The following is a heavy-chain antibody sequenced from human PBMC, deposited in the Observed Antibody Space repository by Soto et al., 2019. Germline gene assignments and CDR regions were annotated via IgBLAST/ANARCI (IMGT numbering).Heavy chain of an antibody. CDR3: ARADCSGGSCLLDY. V-gene: IGHV4-31*03. J-gene: IGHJ4*02. D-gene: IGHD2-15*01. CDR2: IYYSGST. CDR1: GGSISSGGYY. Sequence: QVQLQESGPGLVKPSQTLSLTCTVSGGSISSGGYYWSWIRQHPGKGLEWIGYIYYSGSTYYNPSLTIRVTISLDTSKNQFCLKLSSVTAADTAVYYCARADCSGGSCLLDYWGQGTLVNVSS.